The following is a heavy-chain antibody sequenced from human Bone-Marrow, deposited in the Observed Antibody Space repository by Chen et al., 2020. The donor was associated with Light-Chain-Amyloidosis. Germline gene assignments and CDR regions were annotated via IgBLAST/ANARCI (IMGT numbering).Heavy chain of an antibody. Sequence: QLQLQESGPGLVKPSETLSLTCTVSGGSISSSSYYWGWIRQPPGKGLEWIGSIYYSGSTYYTPSLKSRVTISVDTSKNQFSLKLSSVTAADTAVYYWARDPYDYVWGSYRPNNNWFDPWGQGTLVTVSS. V-gene: IGHV4-39*07. J-gene: IGHJ5*02. CDR2: IYYSGST. CDR1: GGSISSSSYY. D-gene: IGHD3-16*02. CDR3: ARDPYDYVWGSYRPNNNWFDP.